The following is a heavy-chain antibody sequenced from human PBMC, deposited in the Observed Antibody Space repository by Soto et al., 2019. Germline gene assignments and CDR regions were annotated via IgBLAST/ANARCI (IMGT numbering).Heavy chain of an antibody. V-gene: IGHV4-59*01. Sequence: SETLSLTCTVSGGSITSYYWNWIRQPPGKGLEWIGYIYYSGSTNCNPSLKSRVTLSVDTSKNQFSLKLNSVTAADTAVYYCARSTVTTAEFDYWGQGTLVTVSS. J-gene: IGHJ4*02. CDR3: ARSTVTTAEFDY. CDR1: GGSITSYY. CDR2: IYYSGST. D-gene: IGHD4-17*01.